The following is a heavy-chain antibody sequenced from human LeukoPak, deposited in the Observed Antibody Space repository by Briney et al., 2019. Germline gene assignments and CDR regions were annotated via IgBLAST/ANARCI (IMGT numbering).Heavy chain of an antibody. J-gene: IGHJ4*02. CDR1: GGSISPLY. V-gene: IGHV4-59*11. CDR3: ARGGVAAKYYFDY. CDR2: NYYSGTT. D-gene: IGHD3-10*01. Sequence: PSETLSLTCTVSGGSISPLYWGWIRQPPGKGLEFIGYNYYSGTTNYNPSLRSRLTLSVDTSKNQFSLKLSSVTAADTAVYYCARGGVAAKYYFDYWGPGTLVTVSS.